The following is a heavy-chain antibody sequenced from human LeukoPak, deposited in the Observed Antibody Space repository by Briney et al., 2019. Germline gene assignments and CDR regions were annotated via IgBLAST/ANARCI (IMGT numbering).Heavy chain of an antibody. Sequence: SETLSLTCTVSGGSISSYYWSWIRQPPGKGLEWIGYIYYSGSTNYNPSLKSRVTISVDTSKNQFSLKLSSVTAADTAVYYCARGDSRYYYYYMDVWGKGTTVTVSS. V-gene: IGHV4-59*01. D-gene: IGHD2-15*01. CDR3: ARGDSRYYYYYMDV. CDR2: IYYSGST. CDR1: GGSISSYY. J-gene: IGHJ6*03.